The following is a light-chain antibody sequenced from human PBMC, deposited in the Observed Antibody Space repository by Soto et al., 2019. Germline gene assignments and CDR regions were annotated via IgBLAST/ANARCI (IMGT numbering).Light chain of an antibody. V-gene: IGKV3-20*01. CDR1: QSVSSSY. CDR2: LAS. CDR3: PQYGSSPWT. Sequence: DIVLTQSPGTLSSSPGERATLSCRASQSVSSSYLAWYQQKPGQAPRLLMYLASSRATGIPDRFSGSGSGTDFTLTISGLEPEDFAVYYCPQYGSSPWTFGQGTKVEL. J-gene: IGKJ1*01.